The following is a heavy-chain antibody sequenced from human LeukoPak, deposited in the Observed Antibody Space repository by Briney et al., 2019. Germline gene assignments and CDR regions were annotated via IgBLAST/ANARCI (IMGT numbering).Heavy chain of an antibody. Sequence: GASVKVSCKASGYTFTSYGISWVRQAPGQGLEWMGWISAYNGNTNYAQKLQGRVTMTTDTSTSTAYMELRSLRSDDTAVYYCARGTGIAVAGTENYYGMDVWGQGTTVTVSS. V-gene: IGHV1-18*01. CDR1: GYTFTSYG. D-gene: IGHD6-19*01. CDR3: ARGTGIAVAGTENYYGMDV. J-gene: IGHJ6*02. CDR2: ISAYNGNT.